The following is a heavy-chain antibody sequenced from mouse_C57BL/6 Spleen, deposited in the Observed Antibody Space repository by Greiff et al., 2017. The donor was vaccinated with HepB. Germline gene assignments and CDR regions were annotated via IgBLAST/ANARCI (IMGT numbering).Heavy chain of an antibody. CDR1: GFSLTSYG. Sequence: QVQLKESGPGLVAPSQSLSITCTVSGFSLTSYGVDWVRQSPGKGLEWLGVIWGVGSTNYNSALISSLSISKDNSKSQVFLKMNSLQTDDTAMYYCATRIYYDYDGGYAMDYWGQGTSVTVSS. CDR3: ATRIYYDYDGGYAMDY. CDR2: IWGVGST. J-gene: IGHJ4*01. V-gene: IGHV2-6*01. D-gene: IGHD2-4*01.